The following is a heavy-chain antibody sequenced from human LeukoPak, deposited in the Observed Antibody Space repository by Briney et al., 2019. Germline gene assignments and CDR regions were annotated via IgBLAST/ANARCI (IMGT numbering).Heavy chain of an antibody. V-gene: IGHV1-46*01. D-gene: IGHD1-26*01. Sequence: ASVKVSCKASGYTFTSYYMHWVRQAPGQGLEWMGIINPSGGSTSYALKFHGRVTMTRDTSTSTVYIELNSLRSEDTAVYYCARDPVSGSYYFSYFDYWGQGTLVTVSS. CDR3: ARDPVSGSYYFSYFDY. CDR1: GYTFTSYY. J-gene: IGHJ4*02. CDR2: INPSGGST.